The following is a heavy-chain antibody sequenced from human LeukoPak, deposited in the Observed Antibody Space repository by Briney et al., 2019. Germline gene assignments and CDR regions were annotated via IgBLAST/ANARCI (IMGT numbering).Heavy chain of an antibody. CDR2: IYYSGST. V-gene: IGHV4-59*08. J-gene: IGHJ4*02. Sequence: PSETLSLTFTVSGGSLSSYYWSWIRQPPGKGLEWIGYIYYSGSTNYNPSLKSRVTISVDTSKNQFSLKLSSVIAADTAVYYCARHSRPFSMVRGVIGFDYWGQGTLVTVSS. CDR1: GGSLSSYY. D-gene: IGHD3-10*01. CDR3: ARHSRPFSMVRGVIGFDY.